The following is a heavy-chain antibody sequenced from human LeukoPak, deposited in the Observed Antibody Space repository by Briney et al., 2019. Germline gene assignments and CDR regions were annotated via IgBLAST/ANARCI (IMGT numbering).Heavy chain of an antibody. V-gene: IGHV3-66*01. J-gene: IGHJ4*02. D-gene: IGHD3-22*01. CDR2: IYSAGDK. Sequence: GGSLRLSCAASGFALSTNYMTWVRQAPGKGLEWVSLIYSAGDKYYADSVKGRFTISRDNFKNTLYLQMDSLRAEDTAVYHCARAALEFDNSGRGCWGRGALVTVSS. CDR1: GFALSTNY. CDR3: ARAALEFDNSGRGC.